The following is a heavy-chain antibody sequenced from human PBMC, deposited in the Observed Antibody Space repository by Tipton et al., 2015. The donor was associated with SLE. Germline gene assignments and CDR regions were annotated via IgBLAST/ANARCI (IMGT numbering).Heavy chain of an antibody. D-gene: IGHD2-15*01. CDR2: IKQDGSEK. Sequence: SLRLSCAVSGFTLSSYWMSWVRQAPGKGLEWVANIKQDGSEKYYVDSVKGRFTISRDNAKNSLYLQMNSLRAEDTAVFHCARTYCSGGSCYSPLDAFDIWGQGTMVTVSS. V-gene: IGHV3-7*01. J-gene: IGHJ3*02. CDR3: ARTYCSGGSCYSPLDAFDI. CDR1: GFTLSSYW.